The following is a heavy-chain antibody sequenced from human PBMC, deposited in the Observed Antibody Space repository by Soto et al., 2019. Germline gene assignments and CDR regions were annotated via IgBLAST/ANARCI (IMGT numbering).Heavy chain of an antibody. CDR2: TYYRSTWFT. J-gene: IGHJ4*02. Sequence: PSQTLSLTCAISGDSVSTNGVAWDWIRQSPSRGLEWLGRTYYRSTWFTEYAISVKRRITINADTSRNRFSLQLNSVTPEDTAVYYCARDKRALSGYFFDYWGQGALVTVSS. D-gene: IGHD1-1*01. CDR3: ARDKRALSGYFFDY. CDR1: GDSVSTNGVA. V-gene: IGHV6-1*01.